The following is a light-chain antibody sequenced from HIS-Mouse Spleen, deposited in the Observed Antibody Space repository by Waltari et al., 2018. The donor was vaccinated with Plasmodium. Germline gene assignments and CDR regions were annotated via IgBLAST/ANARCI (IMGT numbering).Light chain of an antibody. CDR2: KDS. V-gene: IGLV3-27*01. CDR3: YSAADNNLV. J-gene: IGLJ3*02. Sequence: SYELTQPSSVSVSPGQTARITCPGDVLAKKYARWFQQKPGPAPVLVIYKDSERPSGIPERFSGSSSGTTVTLTISGAQVEDEADYYCYSAADNNLVFGGGTKLTVL. CDR1: VLAKKY.